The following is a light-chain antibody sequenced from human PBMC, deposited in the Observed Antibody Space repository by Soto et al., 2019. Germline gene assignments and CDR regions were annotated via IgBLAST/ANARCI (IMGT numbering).Light chain of an antibody. Sequence: QAVVTQEPSLTVSPGGTVTLTCGSSTGAVTSGHTPYWFQQKPGQAPRTLIYDTSNKHSWTPARFSGSLLGGKAALTLSGAQPEDEADYYCLLSYDGTTVVFGGGTKLTVL. CDR2: DTS. V-gene: IGLV7-46*01. CDR1: TGAVTSGHT. CDR3: LLSYDGTTVV. J-gene: IGLJ2*01.